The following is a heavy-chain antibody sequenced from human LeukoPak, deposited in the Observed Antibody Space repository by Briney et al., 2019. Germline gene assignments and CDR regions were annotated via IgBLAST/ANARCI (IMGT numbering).Heavy chain of an antibody. CDR1: GGTFSSYA. CDR2: IIPILGIA. J-gene: IGHJ4*02. V-gene: IGHV1-69*04. Sequence: GASVKVSCKASGGTFSSYAISWVRQAPGQGLEWMGRIIPILGIANYAQKFQGRVTITADKSTSTAYMELSSMRSEDTAVYYCAIETGSMAHFDYWGQGTLVTVSS. D-gene: IGHD3-9*01. CDR3: AIETGSMAHFDY.